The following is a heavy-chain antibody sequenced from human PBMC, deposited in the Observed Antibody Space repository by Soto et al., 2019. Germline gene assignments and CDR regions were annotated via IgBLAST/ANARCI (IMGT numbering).Heavy chain of an antibody. CDR2: IYYSGST. D-gene: IGHD2-2*01. Sequence: PSETLSLTCTVSGGSISSGDYYWSWIRQPPGKGLEWIGYIYYSGSTYYNPSLKSRVTISVDTSKNQFSLKLSSVTAADTAVYYCARVVGTSCYDHWGQGTLVTVSS. V-gene: IGHV4-30-4*01. CDR3: ARVVGTSCYDH. CDR1: GGSISSGDYY. J-gene: IGHJ4*02.